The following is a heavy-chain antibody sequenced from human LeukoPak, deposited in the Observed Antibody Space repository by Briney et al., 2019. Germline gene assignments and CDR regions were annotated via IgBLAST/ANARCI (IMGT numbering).Heavy chain of an antibody. CDR1: GFTFSSYS. CDR2: ISSSSSYI. CDR3: ARHDCTNGVCHLYYFDY. D-gene: IGHD2-8*01. Sequence: GGSLRLSCAASGFTFSSYSMNWVRQAPGKGLEWVSSISSSSSYIYYADSVEGRFTISRDNAKNSLYLQMNSLRAEDTAVYYCARHDCTNGVCHLYYFDYWGQGTLVTVSS. V-gene: IGHV3-21*01. J-gene: IGHJ4*02.